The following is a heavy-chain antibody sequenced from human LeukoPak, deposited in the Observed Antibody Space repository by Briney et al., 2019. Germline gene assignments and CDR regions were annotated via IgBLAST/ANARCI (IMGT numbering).Heavy chain of an antibody. D-gene: IGHD3-16*01. CDR3: ARDQGGVGY. V-gene: IGHV3-23*01. CDR2: ISGSGGST. Sequence: GGSLRLSCAASGFTFSSYGMSWLRQARGQGLEWVSAISGSGGSTYYADSVKGRFTISRDNSKNTLYLQMNSLRAEDTAVYYCARDQGGVGYWGQGTLVTVSS. CDR1: GFTFSSYG. J-gene: IGHJ4*02.